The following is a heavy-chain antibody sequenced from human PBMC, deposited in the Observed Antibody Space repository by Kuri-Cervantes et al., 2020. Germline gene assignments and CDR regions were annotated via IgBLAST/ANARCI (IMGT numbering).Heavy chain of an antibody. V-gene: IGHV3-23*01. Sequence: GESLKISCAASGFTFSAYAMNWVRQSPGKGLEWVSAMSGSGDSTYYADSVKGRFTISRDNSKHTLYLQMNSLRAEDTGLYYCASWAGVVSNWYGPFDFWGQGTLVTVSS. D-gene: IGHD6-13*01. J-gene: IGHJ4*02. CDR1: GFTFSAYA. CDR2: MSGSGDST. CDR3: ASWAGVVSNWYGPFDF.